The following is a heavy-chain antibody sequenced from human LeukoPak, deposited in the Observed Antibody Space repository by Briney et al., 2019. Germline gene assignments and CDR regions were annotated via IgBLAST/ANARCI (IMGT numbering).Heavy chain of an antibody. D-gene: IGHD3-10*01. J-gene: IGHJ5*02. Sequence: SETLSLTCTVSGGSITSYYWSWIRQPPGKGLEWIGSIYYSGSTYYNPSLKSRVTVSVDTSKNQFSLKLSSVTAADTAVYYCARHNYYGSGSFSPFDPWGQGTLVTVSS. CDR1: GGSITSYY. V-gene: IGHV4-59*05. CDR2: IYYSGST. CDR3: ARHNYYGSGSFSPFDP.